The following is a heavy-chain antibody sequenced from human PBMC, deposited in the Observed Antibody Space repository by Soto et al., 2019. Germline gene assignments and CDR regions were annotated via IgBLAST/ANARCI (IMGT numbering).Heavy chain of an antibody. CDR3: AKDLGLGGGSCYGD. Sequence: EVQLLESGGGLVQPGGSLRLSCAASGFTFSSYAMGWVRQAPGKGLEWVAASSGSGDNTYHPDSVKGRFTISRDNSKNTLFLQMNSLRAEDTAVYYCAKDLGLGGGSCYGDWGQGTLVTVSS. D-gene: IGHD2-15*01. CDR2: SSGSGDNT. CDR1: GFTFSSYA. V-gene: IGHV3-23*01. J-gene: IGHJ4*02.